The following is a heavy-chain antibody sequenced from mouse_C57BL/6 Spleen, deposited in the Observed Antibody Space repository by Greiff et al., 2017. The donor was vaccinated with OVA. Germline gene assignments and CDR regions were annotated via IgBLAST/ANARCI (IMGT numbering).Heavy chain of an antibody. J-gene: IGHJ2*01. V-gene: IGHV1-59*01. CDR2: IDPSDSYT. Sequence: QVQLQQPGAELVRPGTSVKLSCKASGYTFTSYWMHWVKQRPGQGLEWIGVIDPSDSYTNSNQKFKGKATLTVDTSSSTAYMQLSSLTSEDSAVYYCARSGDYDEGGDYGGQGTTLTVSS. CDR3: ARSGDYDEGGDY. D-gene: IGHD2-4*01. CDR1: GYTFTSYW.